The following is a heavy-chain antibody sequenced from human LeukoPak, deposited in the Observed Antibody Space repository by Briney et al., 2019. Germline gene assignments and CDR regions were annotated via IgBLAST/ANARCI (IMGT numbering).Heavy chain of an antibody. CDR3: ARDHHFHSSSFDDY. J-gene: IGHJ4*02. CDR1: GFTFSSYT. D-gene: IGHD6-6*01. V-gene: IGHV3-21*01. CDR2: ISSTSSYM. Sequence: GGSLRLSCAASGFTFSSYTMTWVRQAPGKGLEWVSSISSTSSYMYYADSMKGRFTISRDNAKNSLYLQMNSLRAEDTAVYFCARDHHFHSSSFDDYWGQGTLVTVSS.